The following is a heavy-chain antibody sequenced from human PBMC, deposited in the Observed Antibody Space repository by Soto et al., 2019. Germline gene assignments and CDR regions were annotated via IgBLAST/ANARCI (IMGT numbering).Heavy chain of an antibody. D-gene: IGHD2-15*01. V-gene: IGHV1-69*02. CDR3: ARTPAVVASLDAFDI. CDR2: IIPILGIA. Sequence: QVQLVQSGAEVKKPGSSVKVSCKASGGTFSSYTISWVRQAPGQGLEWMGRIIPILGIANYAQKFQGRVTITADKSTSTAYMELSSLRSEDTAVYYCARTPAVVASLDAFDIWGQGTMVTVSS. CDR1: GGTFSSYT. J-gene: IGHJ3*02.